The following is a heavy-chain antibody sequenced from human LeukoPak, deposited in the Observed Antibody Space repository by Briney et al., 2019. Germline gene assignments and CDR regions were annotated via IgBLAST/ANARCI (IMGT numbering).Heavy chain of an antibody. Sequence: SETLSLTCAVYGGSFSGYYWSWIRQPPGKGLEWIEEINHSGSTNYNPSLKSRVTISVDTSKNQFSLKLSSVTAADTAVYYCARAPLDEGYCSGGSCYYFDYWGQGTLVTVSS. CDR1: GGSFSGYY. CDR3: ARAPLDEGYCSGGSCYYFDY. J-gene: IGHJ4*02. V-gene: IGHV4-34*01. CDR2: INHSGST. D-gene: IGHD2-15*01.